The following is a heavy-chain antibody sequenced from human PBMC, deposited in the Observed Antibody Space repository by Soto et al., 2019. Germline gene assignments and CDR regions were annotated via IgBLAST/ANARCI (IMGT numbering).Heavy chain of an antibody. CDR2: INPNSGGT. J-gene: IGHJ6*02. D-gene: IGHD1-1*01. CDR1: GYTFTGYY. CDR3: ASASTQNYYYGMDV. V-gene: IGHV1-2*04. Sequence: ASVKVSCKASGYTFTGYYMHWVRQAPGQGLEWMGWINPNSGGTNYAQKFQGWVTMTRDTSISTAYMELSRLRSDDTAVYYCASASTQNYYYGMDVWGQGTTVTVSS.